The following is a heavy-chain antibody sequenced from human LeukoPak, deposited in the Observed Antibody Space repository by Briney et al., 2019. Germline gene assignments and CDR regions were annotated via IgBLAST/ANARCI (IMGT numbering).Heavy chain of an antibody. V-gene: IGHV3-11*04. Sequence: GGSLRLSCGASGFIFSDYYMSWIRQAPGKGLEWVSYISSSGSPIYYADSVKGRFTISRDNAKNSLYLQMNSLRAEDTAVYYCAATATAIQFLNYWGQGTLVTVSS. J-gene: IGHJ4*02. D-gene: IGHD2-21*02. CDR2: ISSSGSPI. CDR3: AATATAIQFLNY. CDR1: GFIFSDYY.